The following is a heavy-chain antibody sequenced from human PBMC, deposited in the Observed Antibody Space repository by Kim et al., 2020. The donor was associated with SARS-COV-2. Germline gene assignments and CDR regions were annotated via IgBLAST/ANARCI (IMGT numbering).Heavy chain of an antibody. CDR2: IYYSGST. CDR1: GGSISSYY. Sequence: SETLSLTCTVSGGSISSYYWSWIRQPPGKGLEWIGYIYYSGSTNYNPSLKSRVTISVDTSKNQFSLKLSSVTAADTAVYYCSRRALGYCSGGSCYSGFDYWGQGTLVTVSS. D-gene: IGHD2-15*01. J-gene: IGHJ4*02. CDR3: SRRALGYCSGGSCYSGFDY. V-gene: IGHV4-59*08.